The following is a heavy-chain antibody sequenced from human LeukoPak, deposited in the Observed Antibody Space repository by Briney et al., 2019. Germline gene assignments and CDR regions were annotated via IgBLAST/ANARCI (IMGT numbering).Heavy chain of an antibody. CDR1: GYTFTSYA. D-gene: IGHD5-12*01. V-gene: IGHV1-3*01. CDR2: INAGNGNT. J-gene: IGHJ4*02. CDR3: ARGGYSGYDYANYFDY. Sequence: ASVKVSCKASGYTFTSYAMHWVRQATGQRLEWMGWINAGNGNTKYSQKFQGRVTITRDTSVSTAYMELSSLRSEDTAVYYCARGGYSGYDYANYFDYWGQGTLVTVPS.